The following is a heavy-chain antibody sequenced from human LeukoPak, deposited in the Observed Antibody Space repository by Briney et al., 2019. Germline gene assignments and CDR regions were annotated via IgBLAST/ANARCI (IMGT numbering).Heavy chain of an antibody. V-gene: IGHV4-39*01. CDR2: IYCSGST. CDR1: GGSISSSSYY. CDR3: ARHLPAVAQIFDY. Sequence: PSETLSLTCTVSGGSISSSSYYWGWIRQPPGKGLEWIGSIYCSGSTYYNPSLKSRVTISVDTSKNQFSLKLSSVTAADTAVYYCARHLPAVAQIFDYWGQGTLVTVSS. D-gene: IGHD6-19*01. J-gene: IGHJ4*02.